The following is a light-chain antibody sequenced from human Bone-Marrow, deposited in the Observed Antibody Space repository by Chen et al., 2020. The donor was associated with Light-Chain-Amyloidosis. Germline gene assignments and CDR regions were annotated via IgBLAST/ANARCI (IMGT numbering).Light chain of an antibody. Sequence: QSALTQPASVSGSPGQSIPISCTGTSSDVGGDNHVSWYQQHPDKAPKLMIYEVTNRPSWVPDRFSGSKSDNTASLTISGLQTEDEADYCCSSYTITNTLVFGSGTRVTVL. CDR3: SSYTITNTLV. J-gene: IGLJ1*01. CDR2: EVT. CDR1: SSDVGGDNH. V-gene: IGLV2-14*01.